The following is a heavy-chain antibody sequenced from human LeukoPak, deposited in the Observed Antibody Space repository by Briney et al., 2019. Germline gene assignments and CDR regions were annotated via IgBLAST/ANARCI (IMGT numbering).Heavy chain of an antibody. CDR2: ITGSGSST. CDR1: GFTFTTYA. V-gene: IGHV3-23*01. Sequence: PGGSLRLSCAASGFTFTTYALSWVRQAPGKGLEWVSSITGSGSSTYYADSVKGRFTISRDNAKNSLYLQMNSLRAEDTAVYYCATMQNYDILTGYYGTFDYWGQGTLVTVSS. J-gene: IGHJ4*02. D-gene: IGHD3-9*01. CDR3: ATMQNYDILTGYYGTFDY.